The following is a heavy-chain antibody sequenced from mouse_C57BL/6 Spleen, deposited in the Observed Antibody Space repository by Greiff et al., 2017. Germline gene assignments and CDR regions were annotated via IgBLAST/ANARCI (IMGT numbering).Heavy chain of an antibody. CDR2: IYPGSGNT. D-gene: IGHD2-12*01. J-gene: IGHJ4*01. CDR3: SRRPTRYCNDEGAMDY. CDR1: GYSFTSYY. V-gene: IGHV1-66*01. Sequence: QVQLQQSGPELVKPGASVKISCKASGYSFTSYYIHWVKQRPGQGLEWIGWIYPGSGNTKYNEKFKGKATLTADTSSSTAYMQLSSLTSEDSAVYYCSRRPTRYCNDEGAMDYWGQGTSVTVSS.